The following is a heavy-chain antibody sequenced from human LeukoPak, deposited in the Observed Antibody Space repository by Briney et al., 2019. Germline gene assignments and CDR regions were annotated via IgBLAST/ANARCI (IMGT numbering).Heavy chain of an antibody. CDR1: GYTFTSYY. CDR3: ARAGGLRYFDWPSGWFDP. Sequence: GASVKVSCKASGYTFTSYYMHWVRQAPGQGLEWMGIINPSGGSTSYAQKFQGRVTMTRDTSTSTVYMELSSLRSEDTAVSYCARAGGLRYFDWPSGWFDPWGQGTLVTVSS. D-gene: IGHD3-9*01. J-gene: IGHJ5*02. CDR2: INPSGGST. V-gene: IGHV1-46*01.